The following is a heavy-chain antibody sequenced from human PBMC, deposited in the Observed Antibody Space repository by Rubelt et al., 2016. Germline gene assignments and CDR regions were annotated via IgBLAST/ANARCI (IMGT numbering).Heavy chain of an antibody. D-gene: IGHD6-19*01. J-gene: IGHJ5*02. CDR3: ARDPGYSSGWYLHWFDP. Sequence: YYADSVKGRFTISRDNSKNTLYLQMNSLRAEDTAVYYCARDPGYSSGWYLHWFDPWGQGTLVTVSS. V-gene: IGHV3-66*01.